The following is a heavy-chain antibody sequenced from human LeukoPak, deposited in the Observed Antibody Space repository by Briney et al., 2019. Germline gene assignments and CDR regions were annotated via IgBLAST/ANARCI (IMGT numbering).Heavy chain of an antibody. CDR1: GFTFNTFA. CDR2: ISGSGGGT. D-gene: IGHD3-3*01. CDR3: AKGSTPYTLEWLSLYYYYYMDV. J-gene: IGHJ6*03. V-gene: IGHV3-23*01. Sequence: GGSLRLSCAASGFTFNTFAMGWVRQAPGKGLEWVSTISGSGGGTYYADSVKGRFTISRDNSKNTLYLQMNSLRAEDTAVYYCAKGSTPYTLEWLSLYYYYYMDVWGKGTTVTVSS.